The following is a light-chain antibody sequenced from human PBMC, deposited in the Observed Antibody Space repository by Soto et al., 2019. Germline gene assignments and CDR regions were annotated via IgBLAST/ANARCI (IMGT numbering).Light chain of an antibody. Sequence: VMTQSPTTLSVSPGERATLSCRASHSVGSNLAWYQQNPGQAPRLLIYGASTRATGVPARFSGSGSATQFTLTISSLQSEDFATYYCQQSFSAPLSFGQGTKLEIK. CDR3: QQSFSAPLS. CDR2: GAS. CDR1: HSVGSN. V-gene: IGKV3-15*01. J-gene: IGKJ2*01.